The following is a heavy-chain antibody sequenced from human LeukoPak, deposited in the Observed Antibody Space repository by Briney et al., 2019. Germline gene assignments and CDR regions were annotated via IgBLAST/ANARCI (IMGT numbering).Heavy chain of an antibody. V-gene: IGHV3-7*01. CDR2: IKQDGSEK. D-gene: IGHD3-10*01. CDR1: GFVVSSNY. CDR3: ARSEYYYGSGSRPFDY. Sequence: GGSLRLSCAASGFVVSSNYMNWVRQAPGKGLEWVANIKQDGSEKYYVDSVKGRFTISRDNAKNSLYLQMNSLRAEDTAVYYCARSEYYYGSGSRPFDYWGQGTLVTASS. J-gene: IGHJ4*02.